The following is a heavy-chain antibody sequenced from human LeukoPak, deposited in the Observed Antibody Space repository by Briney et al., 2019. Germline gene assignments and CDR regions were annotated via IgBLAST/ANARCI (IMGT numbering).Heavy chain of an antibody. CDR2: IYYSGST. J-gene: IGHJ4*02. V-gene: IGHV4-59*08. D-gene: IGHD4/OR15-4a*01. CDR3: ARHSGANLPFDY. CDR1: GGSISSYH. Sequence: SETLSLTCTVSGGSISSYHWSWIRQPPGKRLEWIGYIYYSGSTNYNPSLKSRVTISVDTSKNQFSLKLSSVTAADTAVYYCARHSGANLPFDYWGQGTLVTASS.